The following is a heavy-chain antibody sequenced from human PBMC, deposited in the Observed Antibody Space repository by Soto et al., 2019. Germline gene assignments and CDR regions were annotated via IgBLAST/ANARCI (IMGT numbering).Heavy chain of an antibody. CDR2: INPNSGGT. Sequence: GASVKVSCKASGYTFTGYYMHWVRQAPGQGLEWMGWINPNSGGTNYAQKFQGWVTMTRDTSISTAYMELSRLRSDDTAVYYCARGAYSSYYYYYMDVWGKGTTVTVSS. J-gene: IGHJ6*03. D-gene: IGHD6-19*01. CDR1: GYTFTGYY. CDR3: ARGAYSSYYYYYMDV. V-gene: IGHV1-2*04.